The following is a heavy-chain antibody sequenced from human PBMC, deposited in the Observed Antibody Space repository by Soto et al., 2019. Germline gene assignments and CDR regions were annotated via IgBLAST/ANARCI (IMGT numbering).Heavy chain of an antibody. CDR1: GFTFGSYA. CDR3: GKDLGKGGGSVFDN. V-gene: IGHV3-23*01. D-gene: IGHD2-15*01. CDR2: ISGRCDNT. Sequence: EVQLLESGGGLVQPGESLRLSCAASGFTFGSYAMSWVRQAPGKGLEWVAAISGRCDNTYYTDSVKGRFTISRDNSRNTRHLQMNSRRAEDTDVYFCGKDLGKGGGSVFDNCGRGIQVTVSS. J-gene: IGHJ4*02.